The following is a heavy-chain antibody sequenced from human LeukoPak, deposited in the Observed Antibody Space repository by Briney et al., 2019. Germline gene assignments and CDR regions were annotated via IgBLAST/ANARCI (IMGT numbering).Heavy chain of an antibody. D-gene: IGHD6-13*01. CDR2: IYYSGST. V-gene: IGHV4-59*11. CDR1: GGSISSHY. J-gene: IGHJ5*02. CDR3: ARAPRIGLAAGTGVVRGWFDP. Sequence: SETLSLTCTVSGGSISSHYWSWIRQPPGKGLEWIGYIYYSGSTNYNPSLKSRVTISVDTSKNQFSLKLSSVTAADTAVYYCARAPRIGLAAGTGVVRGWFDPWGQGTLVTVSS.